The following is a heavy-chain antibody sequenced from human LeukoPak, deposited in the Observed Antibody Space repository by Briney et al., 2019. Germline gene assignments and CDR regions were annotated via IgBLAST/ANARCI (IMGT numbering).Heavy chain of an antibody. Sequence: ASVKVSCKASGYTFTSYYMHWVRQAPGQGLEWMGIINPSGGSTSYAQKFQGRVTMTRDTSTSTVYMELSSLRSEDTAMYYCARGRSPSTAQYGMDVWGQGTTVTVSS. V-gene: IGHV1-46*01. CDR3: ARGRSPSTAQYGMDV. J-gene: IGHJ6*02. CDR1: GYTFTSYY. D-gene: IGHD6-13*01. CDR2: INPSGGST.